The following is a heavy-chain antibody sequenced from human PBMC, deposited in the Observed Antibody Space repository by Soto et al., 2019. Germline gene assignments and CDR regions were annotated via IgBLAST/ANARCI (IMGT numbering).Heavy chain of an antibody. D-gene: IGHD4-17*01. CDR2: ISLSSSYI. CDR3: ARDRDYGDYDDY. CDR1: GLTFSSYS. J-gene: IGHJ4*02. Sequence: PWGSLLLSCASSGLTFSSYSMNWVRQAPGNGLELVSSISLSSSYIDYADSVNGRFTISRDNAKNSLYLEMNSLRAEDTAVYYCARDRDYGDYDDYWGQGTMVTVSS. V-gene: IGHV3-21*01.